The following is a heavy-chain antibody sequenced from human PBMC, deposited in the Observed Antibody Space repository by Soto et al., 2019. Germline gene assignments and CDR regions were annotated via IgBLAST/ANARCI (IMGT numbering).Heavy chain of an antibody. Sequence: EVQLLESGGGWMQPGGSLTLSCSASGFPFDLYLMHWVRQVPGKELEWVSLINNNSGYAYYTDSVKGRFTISRDNSKNTLYLQMNSLRAEDTAVYYCTKDQSRNLNHGDYYYYGMDLWGPGTPVTVSS. D-gene: IGHD3-3*01. CDR1: GFPFDLYL. V-gene: IGHV3-23*03. J-gene: IGHJ6*02. CDR2: INNNSGYA. CDR3: TKDQSRNLNHGDYYYYGMDL.